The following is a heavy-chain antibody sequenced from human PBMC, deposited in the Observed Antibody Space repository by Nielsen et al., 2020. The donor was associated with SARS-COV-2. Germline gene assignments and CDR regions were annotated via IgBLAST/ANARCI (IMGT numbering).Heavy chain of an antibody. Sequence: ASVKVSCKASGYTFTSYGISWVRQAPGQGLEWMGWISAYNGNTNYAQKLQGRVTMTTDTSTSTAYMELRSLRSDDTAVYYCARDMEAVAGTTWYYGMDVWGQGTTVTVSS. D-gene: IGHD6-19*01. CDR3: ARDMEAVAGTTWYYGMDV. J-gene: IGHJ6*02. V-gene: IGHV1-18*01. CDR1: GYTFTSYG. CDR2: ISAYNGNT.